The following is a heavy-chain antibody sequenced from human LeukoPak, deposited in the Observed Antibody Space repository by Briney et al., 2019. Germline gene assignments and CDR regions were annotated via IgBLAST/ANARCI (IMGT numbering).Heavy chain of an antibody. J-gene: IGHJ6*02. D-gene: IGHD3-10*01. Sequence: GGSLRLSCTASGFIFDDYGMHWVRQGPGKGLEWVAGISWNSGSKGYADSVKGRFTISRDNAKYALYLEMSSLRTEDTALYYCAKDTDYYAGSDAWGQGTTVTVSS. V-gene: IGHV3-9*01. CDR3: AKDTDYYAGSDA. CDR1: GFIFDDYG. CDR2: ISWNSGSK.